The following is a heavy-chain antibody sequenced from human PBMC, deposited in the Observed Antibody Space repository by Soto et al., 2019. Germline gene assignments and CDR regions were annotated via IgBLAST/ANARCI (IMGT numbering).Heavy chain of an antibody. D-gene: IGHD6-19*01. J-gene: IGHJ4*02. Sequence: QITLKESGPTLVKPTQTLTLTCTFSGFSLNTNAVGVAWIRQPPGKALEWLALLYWDDDKRYSPSLKSRLTITTDTSKNQVVLTMTNMDPEDTATYYCAHRRVRDSSGKNFDSWGQGTLVTVSS. CDR1: GFSLNTNAVG. CDR3: AHRRVRDSSGKNFDS. V-gene: IGHV2-5*02. CDR2: LYWDDDK.